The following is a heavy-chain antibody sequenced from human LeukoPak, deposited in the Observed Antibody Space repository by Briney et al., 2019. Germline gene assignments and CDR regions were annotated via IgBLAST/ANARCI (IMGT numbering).Heavy chain of an antibody. V-gene: IGHV4-59*01. CDR1: GGSIRTYY. CDR2: IYYSGST. D-gene: IGHD4-17*01. Sequence: SETLSLICTVSGGSIRTYYGSWLRQPPGKGLEWIGYIYYSGSTNYNPSQKRRVTMSVDTPKNQFSLSLSSVTAADTAVYYCARGYRPQGLRFDYWGQGTLVTVSS. J-gene: IGHJ4*02. CDR3: ARGYRPQGLRFDY.